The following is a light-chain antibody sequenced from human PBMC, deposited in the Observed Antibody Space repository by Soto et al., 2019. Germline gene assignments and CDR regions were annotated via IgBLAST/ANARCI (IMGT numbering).Light chain of an antibody. V-gene: IGKV3-11*01. CDR3: QQRSNLGMYI. CDR2: GVS. Sequence: EIVLTQSPATLSLSPGERATLSCRASQSVSRYLAWFQQKPGQAPRLLIYGVSNRATGIPARFSGRGSGTDFTLIISSIGSEDFAVYCCQQRSNLGMYIFGQGTKLEIK. CDR1: QSVSRY. J-gene: IGKJ2*01.